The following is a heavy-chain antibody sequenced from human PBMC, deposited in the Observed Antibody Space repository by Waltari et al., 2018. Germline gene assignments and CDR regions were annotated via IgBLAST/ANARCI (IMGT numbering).Heavy chain of an antibody. Sequence: EVQLVETGGGLIQPGGSLRLSCAASGFTVSSNYMSWVRQAPGKGLEWVSVIYSGGSTYYADSVKGRFTISRDKSKNTLYLQMNSLRAEDTAVYYCARELRFAAFDIWGQGTMVTVSS. D-gene: IGHD3-10*01. CDR3: ARELRFAAFDI. CDR1: GFTVSSNY. V-gene: IGHV3-53*02. CDR2: IYSGGST. J-gene: IGHJ3*02.